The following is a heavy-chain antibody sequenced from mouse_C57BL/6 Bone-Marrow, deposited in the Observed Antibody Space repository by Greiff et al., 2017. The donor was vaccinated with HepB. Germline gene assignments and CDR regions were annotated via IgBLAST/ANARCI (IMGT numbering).Heavy chain of an antibody. V-gene: IGHV5-2*01. Sequence: EVKLMESGGGLVQPGESLKLSCESNEYEFPSHDMSWVRKTPEKRLELVAAINSDGGSTYYPDTMERRFIISRDNTKKTLYLQMSSMRCEDTALYYCARPPIYDGYSYWYFDVWGKGTTVTVSS. CDR3: ARPPIYDGYSYWYFDV. J-gene: IGHJ1*03. CDR2: INSDGGST. D-gene: IGHD2-3*01. CDR1: EYEFPSHD.